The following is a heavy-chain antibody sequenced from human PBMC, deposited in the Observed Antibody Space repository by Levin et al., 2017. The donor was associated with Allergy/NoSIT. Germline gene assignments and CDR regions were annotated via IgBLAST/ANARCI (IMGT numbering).Heavy chain of an antibody. CDR3: ARGRYSYGFLGSKETNMDV. CDR1: GFTFSSYE. D-gene: IGHD5-18*01. V-gene: IGHV3-48*03. Sequence: GGSLRLSCAASGFTFSSYEMNWVRQAPGKGLEWVSYISSSGSTIYYADSVKGRFTISRDNAKNSLYLQMNSLRAEDTAVYYCARGRYSYGFLGSKETNMDVWGQGTTVTVSS. CDR2: ISSSGSTI. J-gene: IGHJ6*02.